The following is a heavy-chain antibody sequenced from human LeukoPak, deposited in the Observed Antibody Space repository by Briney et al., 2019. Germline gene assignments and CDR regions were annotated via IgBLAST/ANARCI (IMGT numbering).Heavy chain of an antibody. Sequence: PETLSLTCAVYGGSFSGYYWSWIRQPPGKGLEWIGEINHSGSTNYNPSLKSRVTISVDTSKSQFSLKLSSVTAADTAVYYCARVRGDYYGSDNWFDPWGQGTLVTVSS. D-gene: IGHD3-10*01. CDR1: GGSFSGYY. J-gene: IGHJ5*02. V-gene: IGHV4-34*01. CDR3: ARVRGDYYGSDNWFDP. CDR2: INHSGST.